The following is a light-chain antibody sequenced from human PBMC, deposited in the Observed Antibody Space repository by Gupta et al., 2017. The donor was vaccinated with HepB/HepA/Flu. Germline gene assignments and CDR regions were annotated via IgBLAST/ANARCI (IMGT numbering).Light chain of an antibody. V-gene: IGLV2-14*01. CDR1: SSDVGGYNY. CDR3: TSYRRSTNCEV. Sequence: QSALTQPASVSGSPGQPITISCSGTSSDVGGYNYVSWYQQHPGRAPKVIIYEDYNRPSGVSSRFSGSKSGNTASLAINGLQVEDEADYYCTSYRRSTNCEVFGTGTKVTVL. CDR2: EDY. J-gene: IGLJ1*01.